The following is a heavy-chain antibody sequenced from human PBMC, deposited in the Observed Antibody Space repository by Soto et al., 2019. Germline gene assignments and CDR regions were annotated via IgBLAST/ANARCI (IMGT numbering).Heavy chain of an antibody. CDR3: TRDEVTHYYYYYGMDV. V-gene: IGHV3-30-3*01. J-gene: IGHJ6*02. CDR2: ISYDGSNK. D-gene: IGHD4-4*01. Sequence: PGGSLRLSCAASGFTFSSYAMHWVRQAPGKGLEWVAVISYDGSNKYYADSVKGRFTISRDDSKSIAYLQMNSLKTEDTAVYYCTRDEVTHYYYYYGMDVWGQGTTVTVSS. CDR1: GFTFSSYA.